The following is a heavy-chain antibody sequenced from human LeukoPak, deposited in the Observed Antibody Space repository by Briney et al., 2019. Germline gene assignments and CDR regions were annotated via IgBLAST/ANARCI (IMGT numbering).Heavy chain of an antibody. D-gene: IGHD3-10*01. J-gene: IGHJ4*02. CDR1: GGSFSGYY. CDR3: ARGPWGRGVPQAFDY. CDR2: INHSGST. V-gene: IGHV4-34*01. Sequence: SETLSLTCAVYGGSFSGYYWSWIRQPPGKGLEWIGEINHSGSTNYNPSLKSRVTISVDTSKNQFSLKLSSMTAADTAVYYCARGPWGRGVPQAFDYWGQGTLVTVSS.